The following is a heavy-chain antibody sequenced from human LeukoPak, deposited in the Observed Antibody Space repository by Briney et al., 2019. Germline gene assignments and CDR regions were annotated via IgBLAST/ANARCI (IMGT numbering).Heavy chain of an antibody. CDR3: ASSYYGDYDAYYYYYYGMDV. CDR2: IYSGGST. Sequence: GGSLRLSCAASGFTVSSNYMSWVRQAPGKGLEWVSVIYSGGSTCYADSVKGRFTISRDNSKNTLYLQMNSLRAEDTAVYYCASSYYGDYDAYYYYYYGMDVWGQGTTVTVSS. CDR1: GFTVSSNY. V-gene: IGHV3-53*01. J-gene: IGHJ6*02. D-gene: IGHD4-17*01.